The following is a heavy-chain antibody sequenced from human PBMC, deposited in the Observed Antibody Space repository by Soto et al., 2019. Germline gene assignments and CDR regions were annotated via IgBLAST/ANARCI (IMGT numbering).Heavy chain of an antibody. CDR3: ARERLSYDFWSGYHL. Sequence: SSETLSLTCTVSGGSISNYYWGWIRQPPEKGLEWIGYIYYSGSTNYNPSLKSRVTMSVDTSKNQFSLKLSSVTAADTAVYYCARERLSYDFWSGYHLWGQGTLVTVSS. CDR2: IYYSGST. CDR1: GGSISNYY. J-gene: IGHJ4*02. D-gene: IGHD3-3*01. V-gene: IGHV4-59*01.